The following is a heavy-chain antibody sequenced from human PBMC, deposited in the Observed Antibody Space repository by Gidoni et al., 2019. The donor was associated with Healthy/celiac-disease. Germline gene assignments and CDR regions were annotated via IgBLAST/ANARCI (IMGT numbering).Heavy chain of an antibody. CDR1: GGSFSGYY. V-gene: IGHV4-34*01. D-gene: IGHD1-26*01. J-gene: IGHJ5*02. Sequence: QVQLQQWGAGLLKPSETLSLTCAVYGGSFSGYYWSWIRQPPGKGLEWIGEINHSGSTNYNPSLKSRVTISVDTSKNQFSLKLSSVTAADTAVYYCASVSGSYGGGWFDPWGQGTLVTVSS. CDR3: ASVSGSYGGGWFDP. CDR2: INHSGST.